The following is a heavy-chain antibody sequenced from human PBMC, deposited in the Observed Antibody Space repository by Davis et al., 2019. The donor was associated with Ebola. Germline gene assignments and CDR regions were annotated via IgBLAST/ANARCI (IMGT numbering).Heavy chain of an antibody. V-gene: IGHV4-34*01. CDR2: INDSEST. J-gene: IGHJ6*02. CDR3: ARGEWKRLGNYFYYAINI. Sequence: SETLSLTCGVSGWSFSVYYWSWIRQPPGKGLEWIGDINDSESTNYKPSLKNRVTISVDKSKSQFSLNLTSMTAADTAVYYCARGEWKRLGNYFYYAINIWGQGTTVTVSS. D-gene: IGHD1-1*01. CDR1: GWSFSVYY.